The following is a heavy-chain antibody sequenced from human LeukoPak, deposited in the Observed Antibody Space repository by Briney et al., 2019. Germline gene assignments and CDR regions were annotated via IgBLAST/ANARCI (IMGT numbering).Heavy chain of an antibody. CDR3: ARGIFYDSSGYSPLGY. V-gene: IGHV3-23*01. J-gene: IGHJ4*02. CDR1: GFTFSSYA. D-gene: IGHD3-22*01. CDR2: ISGSGGST. Sequence: GGSLRLSCAASGFTFSSYAMSWVRQAPGKGLEWVSAISGSGGSTYYADSVKGRFTISRDNSKNTLYLQMNSLRAEDTAVYYCARGIFYDSSGYSPLGYWGQGTLVTVSS.